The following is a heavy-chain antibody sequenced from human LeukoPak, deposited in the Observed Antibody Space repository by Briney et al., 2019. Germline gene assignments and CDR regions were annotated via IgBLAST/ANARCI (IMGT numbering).Heavy chain of an antibody. Sequence: PGGSLRLSCEASGFAFGTYAMTWVRQAPGQGLEWVSLIDGSGGSTHYADSVKGRFTISRDNSKNTVYLHMNSLRAEDTAVYYCAKDAGVAGRIRAFDYWGQGTLVTVSS. CDR3: AKDAGVAGRIRAFDY. V-gene: IGHV3-23*01. CDR2: IDGSGGST. CDR1: GFAFGTYA. D-gene: IGHD6-19*01. J-gene: IGHJ4*02.